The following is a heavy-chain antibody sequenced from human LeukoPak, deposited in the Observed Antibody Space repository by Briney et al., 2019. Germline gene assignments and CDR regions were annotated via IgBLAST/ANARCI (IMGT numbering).Heavy chain of an antibody. Sequence: SETLSLTCTVSGGSINSDTYYWTWIRQPAGKGLEWIGRIYTTGSPSYNPSLKSRVTISIDTSKNQSSLNLTSVSAADTAVYFCARDRGITTARGVPSWFDPWGQGTLVTVSS. D-gene: IGHD3-10*01. CDR1: GGSINSDTYY. J-gene: IGHJ5*02. CDR2: IYTTGSP. CDR3: ARDRGITTARGVPSWFDP. V-gene: IGHV4-61*02.